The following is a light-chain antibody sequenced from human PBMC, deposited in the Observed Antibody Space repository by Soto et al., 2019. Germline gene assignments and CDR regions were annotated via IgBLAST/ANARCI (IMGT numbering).Light chain of an antibody. J-gene: IGLJ2*01. CDR3: SSYGGSNVVI. CDR1: SRDVGGYNY. V-gene: IGLV2-8*01. Sequence: QSALTQPPSASGSPGQSVTISCTGTSRDVGGYNYVSWYQHHPGKAPKLMIYEVSERPSGVPDRFSGSKSGNTASLTVSGLQAEDEAEYYCSSYGGSNVVIFGGGTKVTVL. CDR2: EVS.